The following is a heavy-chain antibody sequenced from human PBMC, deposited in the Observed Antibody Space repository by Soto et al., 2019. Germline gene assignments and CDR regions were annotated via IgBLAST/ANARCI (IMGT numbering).Heavy chain of an antibody. Sequence: QVQLVQSGAEVKKPGSSVKVSCKTSGGTFSRNTISWVRQAPGQGLEWMGRIIPTLGIANYAQKFQGRVTITADKSXSXXYMGLSSLRSEDTAVYYCARGGYCSSTTCYQPFDSWGQGTLVTVSS. J-gene: IGHJ4*02. CDR2: IIPTLGIA. CDR1: GGTFSRNT. CDR3: ARGGYCSSTTCYQPFDS. V-gene: IGHV1-69*02. D-gene: IGHD2-2*01.